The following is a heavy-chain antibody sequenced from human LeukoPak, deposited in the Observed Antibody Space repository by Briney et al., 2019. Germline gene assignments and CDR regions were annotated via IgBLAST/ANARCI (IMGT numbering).Heavy chain of an antibody. Sequence: GASVKVSCKASGYTFTSYGISWVRQAPGQGLEWMGWINPNSGGTNYAQKFQGRVTMTRDTSISTAYMELSRLRSDDTAVYYCARDHPGDYDYWGQGTLVTVSS. CDR1: GYTFTSYG. J-gene: IGHJ4*02. V-gene: IGHV1-2*02. CDR2: INPNSGGT. CDR3: ARDHPGDYDY. D-gene: IGHD3-10*01.